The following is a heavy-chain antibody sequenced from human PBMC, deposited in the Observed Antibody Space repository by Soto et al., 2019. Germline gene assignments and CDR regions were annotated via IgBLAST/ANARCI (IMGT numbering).Heavy chain of an antibody. D-gene: IGHD5-18*01. V-gene: IGHV4-39*01. J-gene: IGHJ4*02. CDR3: AKCGYSFTYLPFDS. CDR2: IYFNGNT. Sequence: PSETLSLTCTVSVGSISTSSYYWGWFRQPPGKGLEWIGNIYFNGNTYYSPSLKSRVIISVSTSKNQFSLNLSSVTAADTAVYYCAKCGYSFTYLPFDSWGLGTLVTVSS. CDR1: VGSISTSSYY.